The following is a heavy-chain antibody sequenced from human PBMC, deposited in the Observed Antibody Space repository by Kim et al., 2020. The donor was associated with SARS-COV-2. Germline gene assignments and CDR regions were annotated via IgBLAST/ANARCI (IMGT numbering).Heavy chain of an antibody. V-gene: IGHV3-11*01. CDR1: GFTFSSYY. CDR3: ARVRGASGPFYYYYYGMDV. CDR2: ISSDGSTI. J-gene: IGHJ6*02. D-gene: IGHD3-16*01. Sequence: GGSLRLSCAASGFTFSSYYMHWVRQAPGKGLEWVSDISSDGSTIYYADSVKGRFTISRDNAKNTLYLQMNSLRAEDTAVYYCARVRGASGPFYYYYYGMDVWGQGTTVTVSS.